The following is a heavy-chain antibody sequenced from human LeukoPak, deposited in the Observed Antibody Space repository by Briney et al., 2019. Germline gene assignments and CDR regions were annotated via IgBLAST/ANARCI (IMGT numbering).Heavy chain of an antibody. CDR2: ISSGRTT. D-gene: IGHD2-8*02. J-gene: IGHJ4*02. V-gene: IGHV3-23*01. CDR1: GFTSSTYA. Sequence: PGGSLRLSCAGSGFTSSTYAMSWVRQAPGKGLEWVSTISSGRTTYYVDSVKGRITISRDNSKSTLSLQMNSLRAEDTAIYYCATYRQVLLPFESWGQGTLVTVSS. CDR3: ATYRQVLLPFES.